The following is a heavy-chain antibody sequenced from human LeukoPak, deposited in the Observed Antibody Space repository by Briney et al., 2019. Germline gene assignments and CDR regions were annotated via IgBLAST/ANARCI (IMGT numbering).Heavy chain of an antibody. CDR3: AREPYCSGGSCKHFDY. J-gene: IGHJ4*02. Sequence: PGGSLRLSCAASGFTVSSNYMSWVRQAPGKGLVWVSVIYSGGSTYYADSVKGRFTISRDNSKNTLYLQMNSLRAEDTAVYYCAREPYCSGGSCKHFDYWGQGTLVTVSS. CDR2: IYSGGST. CDR1: GFTVSSNY. D-gene: IGHD2-15*01. V-gene: IGHV3-66*01.